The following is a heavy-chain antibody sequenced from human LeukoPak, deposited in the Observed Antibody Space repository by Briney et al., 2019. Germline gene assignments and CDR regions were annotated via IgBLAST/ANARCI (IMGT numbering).Heavy chain of an antibody. CDR1: GFTFSTYS. Sequence: PGGSLRLSCAASGFTFSTYSMSWVRQAPGKGLEWVSAIRSGGENTYYADSVRGRFTISRDNSRGTLSLQMNSLIAEDTAVYFCAILSWDGRGSFYWGQGTLVTVSS. V-gene: IGHV3-23*01. D-gene: IGHD2/OR15-2a*01. CDR3: AILSWDGRGSFY. J-gene: IGHJ4*02. CDR2: IRSGGENT.